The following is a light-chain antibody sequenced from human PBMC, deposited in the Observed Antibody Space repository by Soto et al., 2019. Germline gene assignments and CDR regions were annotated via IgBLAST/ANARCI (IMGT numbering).Light chain of an antibody. Sequence: EIVLTQSPVTLSLSPGERATFSCRASQSVSSDYLAWYQQKPGQAPRLLIYGASRGAAGIPDRFSGSGSGTDFTLTLNRLEPEDFAVYFCQQYGRSPMFTFGQGTKLEIK. CDR2: GAS. J-gene: IGKJ2*01. CDR3: QQYGRSPMFT. V-gene: IGKV3-20*01. CDR1: QSVSSDY.